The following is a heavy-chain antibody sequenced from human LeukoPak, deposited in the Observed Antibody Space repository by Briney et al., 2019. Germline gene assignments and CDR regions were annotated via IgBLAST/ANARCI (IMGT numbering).Heavy chain of an antibody. J-gene: IGHJ6*02. Sequence: GASVKVSCKASGYTFTSYDINWVRQATGRGLEWMGWMNPNSGNTGYAQKFQGRVTMTRNTSISTAYMELSSLRSEDTAVYYCARGRWGSSGWYYYGMDVWGQGTTVTVSS. CDR2: MNPNSGNT. D-gene: IGHD6-19*01. CDR1: GYTFTSYD. V-gene: IGHV1-8*01. CDR3: ARGRWGSSGWYYYGMDV.